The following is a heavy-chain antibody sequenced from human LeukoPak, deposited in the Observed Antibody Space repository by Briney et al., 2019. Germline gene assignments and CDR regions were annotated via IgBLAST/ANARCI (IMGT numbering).Heavy chain of an antibody. D-gene: IGHD6-6*01. V-gene: IGHV4-39*07. CDR2: IYYSGST. Sequence: PSETLSLTCTVSGGSISSSSYYWGWIRQPPGKGLEWIGSIYYSGSTYYNPSLKSRVTISVDTSKNQFSLKLSSVTAADTAVYYCARAVEKAARRGFDYWGQGTLVTVSS. CDR1: GGSISSSSYY. CDR3: ARAVEKAARRGFDY. J-gene: IGHJ4*02.